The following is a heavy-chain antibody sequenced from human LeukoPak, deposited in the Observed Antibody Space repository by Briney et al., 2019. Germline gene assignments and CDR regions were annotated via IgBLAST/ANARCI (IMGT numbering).Heavy chain of an antibody. CDR2: INTDGSST. Sequence: PGGSLRLSCAASGFTFSSYWMHWVRQAPGKGLVWVSRINTDGSSTSYADSVKGRFTISRDNAKNSLYLQMDSLRAEDTSLYYCAREGGLIIPYDYWGQGTLVTVSS. CDR3: AREGGLIIPYDY. D-gene: IGHD3-3*01. V-gene: IGHV3-74*01. J-gene: IGHJ4*02. CDR1: GFTFSSYW.